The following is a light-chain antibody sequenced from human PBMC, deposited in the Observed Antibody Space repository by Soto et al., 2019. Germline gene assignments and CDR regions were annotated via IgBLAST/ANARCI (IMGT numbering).Light chain of an antibody. J-gene: IGKJ2*01. CDR1: QTISSY. CDR2: TAS. Sequence: DIQMTQSPSSLSASVGDRVTITCRASQTISSYLHWYQQRPGKAPKLLIYTASNLQTGFQSRFSGSGSGTHITLTISSLQPEDFATYYCQQSYSSPPTFGQGTKLEIK. V-gene: IGKV1-39*01. CDR3: QQSYSSPPT.